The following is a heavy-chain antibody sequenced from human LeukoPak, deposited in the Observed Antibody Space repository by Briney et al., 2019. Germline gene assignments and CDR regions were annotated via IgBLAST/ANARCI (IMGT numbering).Heavy chain of an antibody. J-gene: IGHJ4*02. CDR3: ARMRSVIDY. D-gene: IGHD5-24*01. V-gene: IGHV5-51*01. CDR1: GYNFTTYW. Sequence: GESLKISCKGSGYNFTTYWIGWVRQMPGKGLEWMGIIYPGDSDTRYSPSFQGQVTISADKSISTTYLQWNSLKASDTAMYYGARMRSVIDYWGQGTLVTVSS. CDR2: IYPGDSDT.